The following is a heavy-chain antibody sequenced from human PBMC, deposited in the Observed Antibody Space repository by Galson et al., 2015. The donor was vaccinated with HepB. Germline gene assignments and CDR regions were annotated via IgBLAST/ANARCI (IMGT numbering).Heavy chain of an antibody. CDR1: GYTFTTSA. J-gene: IGHJ4*02. CDR3: ASAMSPHVDWLLY. CDR2: INADNDNT. V-gene: IGHV1-3*01. D-gene: IGHD3-9*01. Sequence: SVKVSCKASGYTFTTSAVHWVRQAPGQRLEWMGWINADNDNTEYSQSFQGRITVTRDTSARTAYMELSSLRSEDTAVYYCASAMSPHVDWLLYWGQGTLVTVSS.